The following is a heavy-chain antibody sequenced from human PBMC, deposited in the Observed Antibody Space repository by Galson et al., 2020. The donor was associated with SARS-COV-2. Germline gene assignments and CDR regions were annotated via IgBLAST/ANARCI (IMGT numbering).Heavy chain of an antibody. CDR2: IYPDDSYT. CDR1: GYSFTNYW. J-gene: IGHJ4*02. V-gene: IGHV5-51*01. D-gene: IGHD6-19*01. CDR3: ARHGASSGWYEGIDF. Sequence: GESLKISCKGSGYSFTNYWIGWVRQMPGKGLEWMGVIYPDDSYTKYSPSFRGQVTISGDKSLSIAYLQWSSLKASDTAIYYCARHGASSGWYEGIDFWGQGTLVTVSS.